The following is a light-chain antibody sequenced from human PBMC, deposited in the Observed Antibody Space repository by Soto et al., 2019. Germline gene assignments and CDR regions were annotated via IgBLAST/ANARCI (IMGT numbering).Light chain of an antibody. CDR2: GVS. J-gene: IGKJ4*01. V-gene: IGKV3D-15*01. CDR3: QQYNNWPPVA. CDR1: QSVTK. Sequence: EIVMTQSPATLSVSPGERATLSCRASQSVTKLAWYQQKPGQAPRLLIYGVSTRATGTPARFSGSGSGTDFTLTISSLQSEYFAVYYCQQYNNWPPVAFGGGTKVEIK.